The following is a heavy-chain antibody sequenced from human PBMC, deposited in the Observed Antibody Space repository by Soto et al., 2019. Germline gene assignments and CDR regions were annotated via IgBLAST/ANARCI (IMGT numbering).Heavy chain of an antibody. Sequence: RGESLKISCKGSGYSFTTYWISWVRQMPGKGLEWMGRIDPSDSYTKYSPSFQGHVTISADRSISTAYLQWSSLKASDTAMYYCARQEPDYYYYYGMDVWGQGTTVTVSS. CDR3: ARQEPDYYYYYGMDV. J-gene: IGHJ6*02. CDR1: GYSFTTYW. V-gene: IGHV5-10-1*01. CDR2: IDPSDSYT. D-gene: IGHD1-1*01.